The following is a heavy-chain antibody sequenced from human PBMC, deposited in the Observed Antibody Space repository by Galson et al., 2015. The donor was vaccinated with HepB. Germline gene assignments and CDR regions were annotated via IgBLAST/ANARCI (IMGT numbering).Heavy chain of an antibody. CDR1: GFTFSRYW. D-gene: IGHD1-14*01. CDR3: ARARYLDY. J-gene: IGHJ4*02. Sequence: SLRLSCAASGFTFSRYWMSWVRQAPGKGLEWVANIKQDGSDKYYVDSVKGRFTISRDNAKDSLYLQMNSLRVEDTAVYYCARARYLDYWGQGTLVTVSS. V-gene: IGHV3-7*03. CDR2: IKQDGSDK.